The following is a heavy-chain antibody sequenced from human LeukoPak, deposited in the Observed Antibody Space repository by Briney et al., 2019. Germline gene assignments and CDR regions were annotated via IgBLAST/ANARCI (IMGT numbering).Heavy chain of an antibody. CDR1: GFTFNTYW. V-gene: IGHV3-7*01. Sequence: GGSLRLSCTASGFTFNTYWMSWVRQTPEKGLEWVANIKQDGSDQYYVDSLKGRFTISRDNAKNSLYLQMNSLRVEDTAVYYCARGRYTSGWYPDYFDLWGQGTRVTVSS. CDR3: ARGRYTSGWYPDYFDL. CDR2: IKQDGSDQ. J-gene: IGHJ4*02. D-gene: IGHD6-19*01.